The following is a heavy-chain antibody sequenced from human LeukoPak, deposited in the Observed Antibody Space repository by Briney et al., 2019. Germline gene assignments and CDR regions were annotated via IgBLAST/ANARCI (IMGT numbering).Heavy chain of an antibody. V-gene: IGHV4-39*07. CDR3: ARDLYSSSGCSYGYGESWFDP. Sequence: SETLSLTCTVSGGSITSDPYYWGWIRQSPEKGLEWIGSISFSGSTFYNPSLKSRATVSRDTSKNQFSLRLNSVTAADTAVYYCARDLYSSSGCSYGYGESWFDPWGQGTLVTVSS. CDR1: GGSITSDPYY. J-gene: IGHJ5*02. D-gene: IGHD5-18*01. CDR2: ISFSGST.